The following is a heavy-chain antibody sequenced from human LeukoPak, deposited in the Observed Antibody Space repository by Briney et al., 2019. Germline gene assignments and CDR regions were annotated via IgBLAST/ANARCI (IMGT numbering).Heavy chain of an antibody. Sequence: GGSLRLSCAASGFTFSSYAMHWVRQAPGKGLEWVAVISYDGSNKYYADSVKGRFTISRDNSKNTLYLQMNSLRAEDTAVYYCARESPRAYYDSGGYYHDYWGQGTLVTVSS. J-gene: IGHJ4*02. CDR2: ISYDGSNK. D-gene: IGHD3-22*01. CDR1: GFTFSSYA. CDR3: ARESPRAYYDSGGYYHDY. V-gene: IGHV3-30*04.